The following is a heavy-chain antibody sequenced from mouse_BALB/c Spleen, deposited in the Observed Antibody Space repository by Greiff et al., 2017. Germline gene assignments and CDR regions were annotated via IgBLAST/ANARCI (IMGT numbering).Heavy chain of an antibody. CDR3: ARGVTTATAWFAY. CDR1: SYTFTDYA. Sequence: QVQLKESGPELVRPGVSVKISCKGSSYTFTDYAMHWVKQSHAKSLEWIGVISTYYGNTNYNQKFKGKATMTVDKSSSTAYMELARLTSEDSAVYYCARGVTTATAWFAYWGQGTLVTVSA. V-gene: IGHV1-67*01. CDR2: ISTYYGNT. J-gene: IGHJ3*01. D-gene: IGHD1-2*01.